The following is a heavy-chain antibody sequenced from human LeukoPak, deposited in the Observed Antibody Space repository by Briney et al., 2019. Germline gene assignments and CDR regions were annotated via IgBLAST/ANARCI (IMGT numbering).Heavy chain of an antibody. CDR2: IYYSGST. CDR3: ARPLGANWFDP. Sequence: SETLSLTCTVSGGSISSSSYYWGWIRQPPGKGLEWIGSIYYSGSTYYNPSLKSRVTISVDTSKNQFSLKLSSVTAADTAVYYCARPLGANWFDPWGQGTLVTVSS. CDR1: GGSISSSSYY. V-gene: IGHV4-39*01. J-gene: IGHJ5*02.